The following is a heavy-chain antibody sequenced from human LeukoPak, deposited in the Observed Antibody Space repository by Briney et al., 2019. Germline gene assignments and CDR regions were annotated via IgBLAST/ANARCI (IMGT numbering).Heavy chain of an antibody. V-gene: IGHV3-21*01. J-gene: IGHJ6*02. Sequence: GGPLTLPCSLSIHPYSTYTLICVRQATGKGLEWLSSMCSGNLHIYYADSETGRFTISRDNAKNSMYLQMNRLRAEDTAVYYCARDRVATIIPYYYFYGMDVWGQGTTVTVSS. CDR1: IHPYSTYT. D-gene: IGHD5-12*01. CDR2: MCSGNLHI. CDR3: ARDRVATIIPYYYFYGMDV.